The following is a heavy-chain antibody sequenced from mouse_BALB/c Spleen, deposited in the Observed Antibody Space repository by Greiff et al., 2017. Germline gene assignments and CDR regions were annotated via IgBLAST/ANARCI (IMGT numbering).Heavy chain of an antibody. CDR3: ARVYYGNYGWYFDV. V-gene: IGHV7-3*02. CDR1: GSTFTDYY. CDR2: IRNKANGYTT. Sequence: EVKLMESGGGLVQPGGSLRLSCATSGSTFTDYYMSWVRQPPGKALEWLGFIRNKANGYTTEYSASVKGRFTISRDNSQSILYLQMNTLRAEDSATYYCARVYYGNYGWYFDVWGAGTTVTVSS. D-gene: IGHD2-1*01. J-gene: IGHJ1*01.